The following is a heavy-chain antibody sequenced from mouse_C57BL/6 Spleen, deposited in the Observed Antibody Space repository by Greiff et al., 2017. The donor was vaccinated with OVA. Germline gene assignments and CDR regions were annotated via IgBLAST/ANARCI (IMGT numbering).Heavy chain of an antibody. CDR3: ARKLGDY. V-gene: IGHV1-26*01. CDR1: GYTFTDYY. J-gene: IGHJ2*01. Sequence: VQLQQSGPELVKPGASVKISCKASGYTFTDYYMNWVKQSHGKSLEWIGDINPNNGGTSYHQKFKGKATLTVDKSSSTAYMELRSLTSEDSAVYYCARKLGDYWGQGTTLTVSS. D-gene: IGHD4-1*01. CDR2: INPNNGGT.